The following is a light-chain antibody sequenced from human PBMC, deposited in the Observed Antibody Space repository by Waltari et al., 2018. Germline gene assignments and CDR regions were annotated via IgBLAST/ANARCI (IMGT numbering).Light chain of an antibody. CDR1: QSVSSSY. V-gene: IGKV3-20*01. CDR2: GAS. Sequence: EIVLTQSPGTLSLSPGERATLSCRASQSVSSSYLAWYQQKPGQAPRLLIYGASSRATGIPDRFSGSGSGTYFTLTINSLQPEDFATYYCQQTNTFPLTFGQGTKLEIK. CDR3: QQTNTFPLT. J-gene: IGKJ2*01.